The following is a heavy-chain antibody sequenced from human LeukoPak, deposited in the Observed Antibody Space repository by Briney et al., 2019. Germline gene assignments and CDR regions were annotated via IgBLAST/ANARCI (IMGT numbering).Heavy chain of an antibody. CDR2: IRGSGTTT. CDR3: ARVRQGGSGWGVPGY. V-gene: IGHV3-23*01. J-gene: IGHJ4*02. CDR1: GFTFSSYA. D-gene: IGHD6-19*01. Sequence: GGSLRLSCAASGFTFSSYAMSWVRQAPGKGLEWVSGIRGSGTTTYYADSVKGRFTISRDNSKNTLYLQMNSLRAEDTAVYYCARVRQGGSGWGVPGYWGQGTLVTVSS.